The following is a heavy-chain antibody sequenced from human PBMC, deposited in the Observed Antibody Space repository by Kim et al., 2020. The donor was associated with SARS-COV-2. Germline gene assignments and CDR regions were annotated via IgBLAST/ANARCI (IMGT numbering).Heavy chain of an antibody. D-gene: IGHD3-22*01. V-gene: IGHV3-11*03. J-gene: IGHJ4*02. CDR3: ARSHSGYKRYFDY. CDR2: ISSSSSYT. CDR1: GFTFSDYY. Sequence: GGSLRLSCAASGFTFSDYYMSWIRQAPGKGLEWVSFISSSSSYTYYADSVKGRFTISRDNAKNSLYLQMNSLRAEDTAVYYCARSHSGYKRYFDYWGQGTLVTVSS.